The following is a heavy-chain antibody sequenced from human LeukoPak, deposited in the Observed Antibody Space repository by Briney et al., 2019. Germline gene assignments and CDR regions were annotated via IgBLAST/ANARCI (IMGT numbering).Heavy chain of an antibody. D-gene: IGHD6-13*01. Sequence: SETLSLTCAVSGGSISSGGYSWSWIRQPPGKGLEWIGYIYYSGSTYYNSSLKSRVTISVDTSKNQFSLKLSSVTAADTAVYYCARGWAAADAFDIWGQGTMVTVSS. CDR1: GGSISSGGYS. J-gene: IGHJ3*02. CDR3: ARGWAAADAFDI. CDR2: IYYSGST. V-gene: IGHV4-30-4*07.